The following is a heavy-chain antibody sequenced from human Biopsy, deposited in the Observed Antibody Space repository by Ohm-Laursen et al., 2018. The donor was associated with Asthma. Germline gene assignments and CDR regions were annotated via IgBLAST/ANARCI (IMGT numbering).Heavy chain of an antibody. J-gene: IGHJ5*02. D-gene: IGHD4-17*01. CDR1: GFPFSNYV. CDR2: ISSSSSYI. V-gene: IGHV3-21*01. Sequence: SLRLSCAAFGFPFSNYVMSWVRQAPGKGLEWVSSISSSSSYIYHADSVKGRFTISRDNAKNSLYLQMNSLRAEDTAVYYCARDRYGDYVGWFDPWGQGTLATVSS. CDR3: ARDRYGDYVGWFDP.